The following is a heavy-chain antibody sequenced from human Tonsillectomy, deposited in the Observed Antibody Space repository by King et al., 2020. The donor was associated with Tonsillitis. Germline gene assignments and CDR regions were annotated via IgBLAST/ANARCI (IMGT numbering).Heavy chain of an antibody. J-gene: IGHJ4*02. Sequence: QLQESGPGLVKPSETLSLTCTVSGDSISSYYWSWIRQPAGKGLEWIGRMRTSGSTHYNPSLKSRVTMSLDTSKNQFSLKLSSVTAADTAVYYCARDEGSAWYDGFDCWGQGTLVTVSS. D-gene: IGHD6-13*01. CDR2: MRTSGST. CDR1: GDSISSYY. CDR3: ARDEGSAWYDGFDC. V-gene: IGHV4-4*07.